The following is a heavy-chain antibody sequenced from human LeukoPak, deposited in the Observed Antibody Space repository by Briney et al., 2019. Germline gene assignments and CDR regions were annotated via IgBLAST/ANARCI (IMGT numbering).Heavy chain of an antibody. J-gene: IGHJ4*02. CDR2: ISAYNGNT. CDR1: GGTFSSYA. D-gene: IGHD3-10*02. CDR3: ARGPPVRGVILFDY. V-gene: IGHV1-18*01. Sequence: ASVKVSCKASGGTFSSYAISWVRQAPGQGLEWMGWISAYNGNTNYAQKLQGRVTMTTDTSTSTAYMELRSLRSDDTAVYYCARGPPVRGVILFDYWGQGTLVTVSS.